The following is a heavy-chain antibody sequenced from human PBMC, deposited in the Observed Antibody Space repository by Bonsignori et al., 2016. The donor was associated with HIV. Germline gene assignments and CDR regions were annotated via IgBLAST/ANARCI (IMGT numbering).Heavy chain of an antibody. Sequence: WIRQPPGRGLEWIGYIYYSGSTYYNPSLKSRVTMSVDTSKNQFSLKLSSVTAVDTAVYYCATPLGYWGQGTLVTVSS. V-gene: IGHV4-28*01. D-gene: IGHD3-16*02. CDR3: ATPLGY. J-gene: IGHJ4*02. CDR2: IYYSGST.